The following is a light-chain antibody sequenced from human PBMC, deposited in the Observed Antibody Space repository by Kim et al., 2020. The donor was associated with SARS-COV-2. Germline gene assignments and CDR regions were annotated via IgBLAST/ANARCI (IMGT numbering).Light chain of an antibody. V-gene: IGLV3-1*01. J-gene: IGLJ3*02. CDR2: QDS. Sequence: VYPGQTASVTCAGDKLGDKYACWYQQKPGQSPVLVIYQDSQRPSGIPERFSGSNSGNTATLTISGTQAMDEADYYCQAWDSTTAVFGGGTQLTVL. CDR3: QAWDSTTAV. CDR1: KLGDKY.